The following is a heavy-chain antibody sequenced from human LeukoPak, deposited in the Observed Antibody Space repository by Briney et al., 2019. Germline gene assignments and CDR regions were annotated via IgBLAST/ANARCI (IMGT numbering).Heavy chain of an antibody. CDR1: GDSIISSSYY. CDR3: ARLTPGLYDSSGYFDY. V-gene: IGHV4-39*02. J-gene: IGHJ4*02. CDR2: IYYTGNK. D-gene: IGHD3-22*01. Sequence: SETLSLTCTVSGDSIISSSYYWDWIRQPPGKGLEWIGSIYYTGNKYTNPSLEGRVTISIDTSRNHFSLKLRSVTAADTDVYYCARLTPGLYDSSGYFDYWGQGSQSPSPQ.